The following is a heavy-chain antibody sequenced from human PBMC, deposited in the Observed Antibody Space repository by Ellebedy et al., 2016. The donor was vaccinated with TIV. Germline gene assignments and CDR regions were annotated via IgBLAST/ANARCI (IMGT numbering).Heavy chain of an antibody. CDR2: ISSYGSYM. D-gene: IGHD2-15*01. J-gene: IGHJ4*02. CDR1: GFTFSTFT. Sequence: GGSLRLSXAASGFTFSTFTMNWVRQAPGKGLEWVSYISSYGSYMYYADSVKGRFTISRDNAKNSLDLQMNSLRAEDTAVYYCARGPSSGWWGLRGEGPDYFDYWGQGTLVTVSS. V-gene: IGHV3-21*01. CDR3: ARGPSSGWWGLRGEGPDYFDY.